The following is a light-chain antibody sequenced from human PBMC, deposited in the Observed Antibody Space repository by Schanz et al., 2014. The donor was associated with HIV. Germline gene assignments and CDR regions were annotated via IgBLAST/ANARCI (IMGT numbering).Light chain of an antibody. CDR2: DVD. CDR3: GSYSSVDSHWV. J-gene: IGLJ3*02. CDR1: SSDVGGYKY. V-gene: IGLV2-14*01. Sequence: QSVLTQPASVSGSPGQSITISCTGTSSDVGGYKYVSWYQQYPGKAPKLIIFDVDNRPSGVSWRFSASKSGNTASLTISGLQAEDEADYYCGSYSSVDSHWVFGGGTKPTVL.